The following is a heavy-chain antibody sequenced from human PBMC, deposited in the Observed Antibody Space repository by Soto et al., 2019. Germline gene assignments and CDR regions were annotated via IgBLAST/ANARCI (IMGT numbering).Heavy chain of an antibody. V-gene: IGHV3-21*01. D-gene: IGHD6-13*01. CDR1: GFTFSDFT. J-gene: IGHJ4*02. Sequence: VQLVESGGGLVKPGGSLRLSCAASGFTFSDFTMNWVRQAPGKGLQWVSSISSGGSFISYADSVRGRFTISRDNAKNSQHLQVDSLRAEDTAVFFCARGSRRTFDYWGQGTLVTVSS. CDR2: ISSGGSFI. CDR3: ARGSRRTFDY.